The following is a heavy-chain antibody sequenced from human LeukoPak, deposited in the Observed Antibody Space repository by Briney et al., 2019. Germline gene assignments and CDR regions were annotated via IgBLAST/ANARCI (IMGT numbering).Heavy chain of an antibody. J-gene: IGHJ5*02. CDR3: ARRLWFGEGPNNWFDP. Sequence: ASVKVSCKTSGYTFTAYYLHWVRQAPGQGLEWMGWITPNSGDTNYAHKFQGRVTMTRDTSISTAYMELSRLRSDDTAVYYCARRLWFGEGPNNWFDPWGQGTLVTVSS. V-gene: IGHV1-2*02. CDR1: GYTFTAYY. CDR2: ITPNSGDT. D-gene: IGHD3-10*01.